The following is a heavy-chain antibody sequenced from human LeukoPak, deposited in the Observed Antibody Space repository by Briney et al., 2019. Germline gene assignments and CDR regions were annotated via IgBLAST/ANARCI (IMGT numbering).Heavy chain of an antibody. CDR3: AKPINSDIVVIPAANNWFDP. CDR2: IRYDGSNK. J-gene: IGHJ5*02. V-gene: IGHV3-30*02. D-gene: IGHD2-2*01. CDR1: GFIFRSYG. Sequence: PRGSLRPSCAPSGFIFRSYGMYWVRQCLPRGLGWVAFIRYDGSNKDYADSVKGRFTVSRDNSKKTLYLQMNSPRAEETCVYYCAKPINSDIVVIPAANNWFDPWGQGTLVTVSS.